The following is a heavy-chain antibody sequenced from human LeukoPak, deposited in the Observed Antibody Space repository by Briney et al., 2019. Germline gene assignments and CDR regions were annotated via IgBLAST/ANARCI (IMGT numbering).Heavy chain of an antibody. CDR3: ATEGPRVQLWSSYYYGMDV. J-gene: IGHJ6*02. CDR1: GYTLTELS. D-gene: IGHD5-18*01. V-gene: IGHV1-24*01. CDR2: FDPEDGET. Sequence: ASVKVSCKVSGYTLTELSMHWVRQAPGKGLEWMGGFDPEDGETIYAQKFQGRVTMTEDTSTDTAYMELSSLRSEDTAVYYCATEGPRVQLWSSYYYGMDVWGQGTTVTVSS.